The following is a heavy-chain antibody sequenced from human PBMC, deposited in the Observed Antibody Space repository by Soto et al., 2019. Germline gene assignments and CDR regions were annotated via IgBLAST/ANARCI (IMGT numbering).Heavy chain of an antibody. CDR3: ARDSGSSGWYWYFDL. V-gene: IGHV3-48*01. Sequence: EVQLVESGGGLVQPGGSLRLSCAASGFTFSSYSMNWVRQAPGKGLEWVSYISSSSSTIYYADSVKGRFTISRDNAKNSRYLQMNSLRAEDTAVYYCARDSGSSGWYWYFDLWGRGTLVTVSS. J-gene: IGHJ2*01. D-gene: IGHD6-19*01. CDR1: GFTFSSYS. CDR2: ISSSSSTI.